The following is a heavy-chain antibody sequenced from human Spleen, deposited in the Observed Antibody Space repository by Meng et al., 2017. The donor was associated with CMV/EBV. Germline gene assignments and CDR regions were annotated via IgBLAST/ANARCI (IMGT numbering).Heavy chain of an antibody. V-gene: IGHV1-8*01. D-gene: IGHD6-6*01. CDR1: GYTFTSYD. CDR3: ARDFNVAARSFDP. CDR2: MNPNSGYT. J-gene: IGHJ5*02. Sequence: ASVKVSCKAAGYTFTSYDIIWVRQATGQGLEWMGWMNPNSGYTGYAQKFQGRITLTRDTSRTTAYMEVSSLRSEDTAIYYCARDFNVAARSFDPWGQGTLVTVSS.